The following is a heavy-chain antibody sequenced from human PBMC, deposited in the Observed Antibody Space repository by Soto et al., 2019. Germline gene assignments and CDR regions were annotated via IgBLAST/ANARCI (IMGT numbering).Heavy chain of an antibody. D-gene: IGHD2-8*01. CDR1: GYTFTSYD. CDR3: ARGPHPYFNEY. J-gene: IGHJ4*02. Sequence: QVQLVQSGAEVKKPGASVKVSFKASGYTFTSYDINWVRQATGQGLEWMGWRNPNNNNTGYAQKFQGRVTMSRNTSISTAYMELSSLGSEDTAVYCCARGPHPYFNEYWGQGTLVTVSS. V-gene: IGHV1-8*01. CDR2: RNPNNNNT.